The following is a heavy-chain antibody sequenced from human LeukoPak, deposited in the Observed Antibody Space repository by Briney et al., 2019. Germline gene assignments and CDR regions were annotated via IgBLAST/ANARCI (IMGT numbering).Heavy chain of an antibody. V-gene: IGHV4-59*01. CDR3: VRSSRWQLAFDY. J-gene: IGHJ4*02. D-gene: IGHD6-13*01. CDR2: IYYSGST. Sequence: PSETLSLTCTVSGGSISSYYWSWIRQRPGKGLEWIGYIYYSGSTNYNPPLKSRVTISVDTSKNQFSLKLSSVTAADTAVYYCVRSSRWQLAFDYWGQGTLVTVSS. CDR1: GGSISSYY.